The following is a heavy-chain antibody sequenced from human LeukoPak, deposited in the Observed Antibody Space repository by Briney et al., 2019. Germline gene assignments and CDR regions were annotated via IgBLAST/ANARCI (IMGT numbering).Heavy chain of an antibody. J-gene: IGHJ4*02. Sequence: SETLSLTRTVSGGSISSGSYYWSWIRQPAGKGLEWIGYIYYSGSTNYNPSLKSRVTISVDTSKNQFSLKLSSVTAADTAVYYCARIPIAAAGTTPPDYWGQGTLVTVSS. CDR1: GGSISSGSYY. CDR3: ARIPIAAAGTTPPDY. V-gene: IGHV4-61*10. D-gene: IGHD6-13*01. CDR2: IYYSGST.